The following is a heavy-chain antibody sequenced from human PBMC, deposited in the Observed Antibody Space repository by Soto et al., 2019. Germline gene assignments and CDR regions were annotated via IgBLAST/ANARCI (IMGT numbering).Heavy chain of an antibody. J-gene: IGHJ5*02. CDR3: ARESLELRRGWFDP. Sequence: EVQLVESGGGLVQPGGSLRLSCAASGFTFSSYEMNWVRQAPGKGLEWVSYISSSGSTIYYADSVKGRFTISRDNAKNSLYLQMNSLRAEDTAVYYCARESLELRRGWFDPWGQGTLVTVSS. V-gene: IGHV3-48*03. CDR1: GFTFSSYE. D-gene: IGHD1-7*01. CDR2: ISSSGSTI.